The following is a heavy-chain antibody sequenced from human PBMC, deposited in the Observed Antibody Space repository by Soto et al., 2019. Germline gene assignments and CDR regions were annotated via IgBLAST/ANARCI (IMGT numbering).Heavy chain of an antibody. D-gene: IGHD5-18*01. Sequence: GGSLRLSCAASGFTFDDYTMQWVRQAPGQGLEWVSLMSWDGGMTYYADSVKGRFTISRDNSKNSLYLQMNSLTTEDTALYYCAKAGAYNYGSYFDYWGQGTLVTVSS. CDR3: AKAGAYNYGSYFDY. J-gene: IGHJ4*02. CDR1: GFTFDDYT. V-gene: IGHV3-43*01. CDR2: MSWDGGMT.